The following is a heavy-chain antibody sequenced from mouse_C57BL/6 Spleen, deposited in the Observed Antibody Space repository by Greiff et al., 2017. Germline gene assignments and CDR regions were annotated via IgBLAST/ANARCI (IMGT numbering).Heavy chain of an antibody. J-gene: IGHJ4*01. Sequence: QVQLQQSGAELVRPGTSVKVSLKASGYAFTYYLIEWVKQRPGHGPEWIGVINPGSGGTNHNEKFKGKATLTADKSSSTAYMQLSSLTSEDAAVDFCARYGSECGNEAMDYWGQGTSVTVSS. V-gene: IGHV1-54*01. D-gene: IGHD2-10*02. CDR1: GYAFTYYL. CDR3: ARYGSECGNEAMDY. CDR2: INPGSGGT.